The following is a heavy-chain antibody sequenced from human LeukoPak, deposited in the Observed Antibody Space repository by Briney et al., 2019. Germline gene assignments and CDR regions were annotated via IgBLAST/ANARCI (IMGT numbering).Heavy chain of an antibody. CDR1: GFTFSSYG. CDR3: AKLIQIEYSSSSDAFDI. D-gene: IGHD6-6*01. CDR2: ISYDGSNK. V-gene: IGHV3-30*18. Sequence: GGSLRLSCAASGFTFSSYGMHWVRQAPGKGLEWVAVISYDGSNKYYADSVKGRFTISRDNSKNTLYLQMNSLRDEDTAVYYCAKLIQIEYSSSSDAFDIWGQGTMVTVSS. J-gene: IGHJ3*02.